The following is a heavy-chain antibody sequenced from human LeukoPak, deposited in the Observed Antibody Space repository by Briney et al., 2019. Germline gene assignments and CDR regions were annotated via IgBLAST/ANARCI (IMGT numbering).Heavy chain of an antibody. J-gene: IGHJ6*02. Sequence: GGSLRLSCAASGFTFSSYWMSWVRQAPGKGLEWVANIKQDGSEKYYVDSVKGRFTISRDNAKNSLYLQMNSLRAEDTAVYYCARNDYDYYYYGMDVWGQGTTVTDSS. CDR2: IKQDGSEK. V-gene: IGHV3-7*02. CDR1: GFTFSSYW. CDR3: ARNDYDYYYYGMDV. D-gene: IGHD4-17*01.